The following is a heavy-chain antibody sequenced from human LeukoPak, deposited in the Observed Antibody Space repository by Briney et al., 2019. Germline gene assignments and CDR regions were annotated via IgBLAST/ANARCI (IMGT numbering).Heavy chain of an antibody. Sequence: PGGSLRLSCAASGFTFSNYMVHWVRQAPGKGLVWVSRIKSDGITITYADSVKGRFTISRDNAKNTLYLQMNSLRAEDTAVYYCPRDLTWSLDQWGQGTLVTVSS. J-gene: IGHJ4*02. D-gene: IGHD1-1*01. CDR1: GFTFSNYM. V-gene: IGHV3-74*01. CDR2: IKSDGITI. CDR3: PRDLTWSLDQ.